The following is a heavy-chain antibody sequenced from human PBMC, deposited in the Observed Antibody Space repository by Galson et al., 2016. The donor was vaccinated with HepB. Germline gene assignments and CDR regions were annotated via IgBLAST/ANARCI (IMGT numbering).Heavy chain of an antibody. J-gene: IGHJ4*02. CDR3: ARDGDTAMLTANYYFDY. CDR1: GGSLRGYF. Sequence: SETLSLTCGVSGGSLRGYFWTWIRQPPGKGLEWIGSIYYRGSTYYVPSLKSRVTISLDTSKNQFSLRLSSVTAADTAVYSCARDGDTAMLTANYYFDYWGQGTLVTVSS. V-gene: IGHV4-39*07. CDR2: IYYRGST. D-gene: IGHD5-18*01.